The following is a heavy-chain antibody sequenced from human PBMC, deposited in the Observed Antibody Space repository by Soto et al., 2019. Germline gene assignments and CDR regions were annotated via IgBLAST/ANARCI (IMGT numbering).Heavy chain of an antibody. CDR3: TTDDPINMD. Sequence: EVQLVESGGGLDKAGESLRVSCAASGFTFSNAWMSWVRQAPGKGLEWVGRIKSKTNGGTTDYAAPVKGRFSISRDDSKNTLYLQMNSLKTEDIAVYYCTTDDPINMDWGQGTLVAVSS. J-gene: IGHJ4*02. D-gene: IGHD3-10*01. V-gene: IGHV3-15*01. CDR1: GFTFSNAW. CDR2: IKSKTNGGTT.